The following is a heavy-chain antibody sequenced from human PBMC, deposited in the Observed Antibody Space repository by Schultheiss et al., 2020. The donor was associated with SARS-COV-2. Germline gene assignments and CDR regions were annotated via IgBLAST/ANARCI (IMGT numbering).Heavy chain of an antibody. J-gene: IGHJ4*02. CDR2: ISYDGSNK. V-gene: IGHV3-30*03. Sequence: GGSLRLSCAASGFTFSSYWMHWVRQAPGKGLEWVAVISYDGSNKYYADSVKGRFTISRDNSKNTLYLQMNSLRAEDTAVYYCATAMVEGADYWGQGTLVTVSS. CDR3: ATAMVEGADY. D-gene: IGHD3-10*01. CDR1: GFTFSSYW.